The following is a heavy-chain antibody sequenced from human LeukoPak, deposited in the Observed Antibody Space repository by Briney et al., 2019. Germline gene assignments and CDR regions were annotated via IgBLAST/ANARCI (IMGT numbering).Heavy chain of an antibody. CDR1: GGSFSGYY. V-gene: IGHV4-34*01. Sequence: PSETLSLTCAVYGGSFSGYYWSWIRQPPGKGLEWIGEINHSGSTNYNPPLKSRVTISVDTSKNQFSLKLSSVTAADTAVYYCARGRGVAAAGTSPYYWGQGTLVTVSS. D-gene: IGHD6-13*01. J-gene: IGHJ4*02. CDR3: ARGRGVAAAGTSPYY. CDR2: INHSGST.